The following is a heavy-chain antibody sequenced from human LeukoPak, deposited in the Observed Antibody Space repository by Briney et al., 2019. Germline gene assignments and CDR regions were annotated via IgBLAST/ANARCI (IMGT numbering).Heavy chain of an antibody. D-gene: IGHD2-21*02. CDR3: ARSCGGDCYPPGY. V-gene: IGHV3-33*01. J-gene: IGHJ4*02. CDR1: GFTFSSCG. Sequence: GRSLRLSCAASGFTFSSCGMHWVRQAPGKGLEWVAVIWYDGSNKYYADSVKGRFTISRDNSKNTLYLQMNSLRAEDTAVYYCARSCGGDCYPPGYWGQGTLVTVSS. CDR2: IWYDGSNK.